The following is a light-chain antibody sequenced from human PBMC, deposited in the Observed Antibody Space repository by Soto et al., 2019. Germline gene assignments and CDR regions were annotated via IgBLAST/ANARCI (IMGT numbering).Light chain of an antibody. Sequence: DIQMTQSPASLSASVGDRVTITCRASQSISNYLNWYQQKPGKAPNLLIYAASSLRSGVPSRFSGIGSGTDFNLTISSLQPEDCATYSCQQCYTTLFTFGPGTNVEIK. CDR1: QSISNY. CDR3: QQCYTTLFT. CDR2: AAS. J-gene: IGKJ3*01. V-gene: IGKV1-39*01.